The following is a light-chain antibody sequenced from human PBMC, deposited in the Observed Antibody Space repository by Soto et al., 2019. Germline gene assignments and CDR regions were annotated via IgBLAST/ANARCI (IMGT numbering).Light chain of an antibody. J-gene: IGKJ5*01. CDR3: QQYNSYSFT. Sequence: DIQMTQSPSTLSASVGDRVTITCRASQSISSWLAWYQQKPGKAPKLLICDASSLESGVPSRFSGSGSGTEFTLTISSLQPDDFATYYCQQYNSYSFTFGQGTRLESK. CDR2: DAS. V-gene: IGKV1-5*01. CDR1: QSISSW.